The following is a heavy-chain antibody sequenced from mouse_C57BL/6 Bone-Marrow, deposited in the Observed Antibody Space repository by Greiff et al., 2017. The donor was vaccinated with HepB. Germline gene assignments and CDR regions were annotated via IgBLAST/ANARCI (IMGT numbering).Heavy chain of an antibody. CDR1: GFTFSNYW. J-gene: IGHJ3*01. Sequence: EVKVVDSGGGLVQPGGSMKLSCVASGFTFSNYWMNWVRQSPEKGLEWVAQIRLKSDNYATHYAESVKGRFTISRDDSKSSVYLQMNNLRAEDTGMYYCTGYGNSFAYWGQGTLVTVSA. V-gene: IGHV6-3*01. CDR2: IRLKSDNYAT. CDR3: TGYGNSFAY. D-gene: IGHD2-1*01.